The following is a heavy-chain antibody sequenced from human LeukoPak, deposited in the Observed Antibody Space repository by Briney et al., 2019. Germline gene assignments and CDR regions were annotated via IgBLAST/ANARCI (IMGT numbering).Heavy chain of an antibody. CDR2: ISGSGGHT. J-gene: IGHJ6*03. CDR3: ANGGVATMRDGYNYYYYYMEV. Sequence: GGSLRLSCATSGITFSSHAMSWVRQAPGKGLEWVSLISGSGGHTYYGDSVKGRFTISRDNSKNTFYLQMNSLRADDTAVYYCANGGVATMRDGYNYYYYYMEVWGKGTTVTVSS. V-gene: IGHV3-23*01. D-gene: IGHD5-24*01. CDR1: GITFSSHA.